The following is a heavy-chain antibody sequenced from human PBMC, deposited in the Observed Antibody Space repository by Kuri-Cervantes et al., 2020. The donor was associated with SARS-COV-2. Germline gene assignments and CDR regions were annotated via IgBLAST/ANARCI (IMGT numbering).Heavy chain of an antibody. V-gene: IGHV3-30*02. CDR2: IRYDGSNK. CDR3: ARGYFHVDY. J-gene: IGHJ4*02. CDR1: GFTFSSYG. D-gene: IGHD2/OR15-2a*01. Sequence: GGSLRLSCAASGFTFSSYGMHWVRQAPGKGLEWVAFIRYDGSNKYYVDSVKGRFTISRDNAKNSLYLQMNSLRAEDTAVYYCARGYFHVDYWGQGTLVTVSS.